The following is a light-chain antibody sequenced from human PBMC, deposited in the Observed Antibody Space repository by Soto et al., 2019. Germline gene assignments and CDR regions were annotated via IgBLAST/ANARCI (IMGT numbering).Light chain of an antibody. Sequence: EIVLTQSPGTLSLSPGERATLSCRATQSVSSSYLAWYQQKPGQAPRLVIYGASSRATGLPDRFSGSGSGTDFTLTISRLEPEDCAVYYCQLYGSSPYTFGQGTKLEIK. CDR2: GAS. CDR3: QLYGSSPYT. V-gene: IGKV3-20*01. CDR1: QSVSSSY. J-gene: IGKJ2*01.